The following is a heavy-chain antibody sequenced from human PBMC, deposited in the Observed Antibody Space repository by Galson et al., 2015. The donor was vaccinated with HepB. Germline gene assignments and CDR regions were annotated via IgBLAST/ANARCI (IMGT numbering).Heavy chain of an antibody. CDR1: GFSLSTSGMC. V-gene: IGHV2-70*11. J-gene: IGHJ2*01. CDR2: ISWDDDK. CDR3: ARNSDYGDYVSQSWYFDL. D-gene: IGHD4-17*01. Sequence: PALVKPTPTLTLTCTFSGFSLSTSGMCVSWIRQPPGKALEWLARISWDDDKNYSTSLKTRLTISKDTSKNQVVLTMTNMYPVDTATYYCARNSDYGDYVSQSWYFDLWGRGTLVTVSS.